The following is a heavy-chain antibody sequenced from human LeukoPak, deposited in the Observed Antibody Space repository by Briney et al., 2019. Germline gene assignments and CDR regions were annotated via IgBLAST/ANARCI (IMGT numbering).Heavy chain of an antibody. Sequence: GGSLRLSCAASEFSLSGYWMSWVRQAPGQGLEWVANIKQDGDEKYYVDSVRGRFTISRDNAKNSLYLQMNGLRCDDTAVYYCASLAYRSSWSICWGQGTLVSVSS. J-gene: IGHJ4*02. V-gene: IGHV3-7*01. CDR1: EFSLSGYW. CDR3: ASLAYRSSWSIC. CDR2: IKQDGDEK. D-gene: IGHD6-13*01.